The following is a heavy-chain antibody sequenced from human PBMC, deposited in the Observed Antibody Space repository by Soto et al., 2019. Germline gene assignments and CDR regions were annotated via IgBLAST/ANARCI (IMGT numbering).Heavy chain of an antibody. D-gene: IGHD3-22*01. CDR1: GGSISSYY. V-gene: IGHV4-59*01. Sequence: PSETLSLTCTVSGGSISSYYWSWIRQPPGKGLEWIGYIYYSGSTSYNPSLKSRVTISVVTSKNQFSLKLSSVTAADTAVYYCARVKFYDSTGPFDPWGQGTLVTVS. CDR2: IYYSGST. J-gene: IGHJ5*02. CDR3: ARVKFYDSTGPFDP.